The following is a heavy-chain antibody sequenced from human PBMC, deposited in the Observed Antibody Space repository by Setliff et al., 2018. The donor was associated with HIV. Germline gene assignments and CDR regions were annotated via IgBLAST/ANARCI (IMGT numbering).Heavy chain of an antibody. CDR3: AGSVRYVDYYYYMDV. V-gene: IGHV4-59*11. J-gene: IGHJ6*03. D-gene: IGHD3-10*01. CDR2: IYYSGST. CDR1: GGSISSHY. Sequence: SETLSLTCTVSGGSISSHYWSWIRQPPGKGLEWIGYIYYSGSTNYNPSLKSRVTISVDTSKNQFSLKLSSVTAADTAVYYCAGSVRYVDYYYYMDVWGKGTTVTVSS.